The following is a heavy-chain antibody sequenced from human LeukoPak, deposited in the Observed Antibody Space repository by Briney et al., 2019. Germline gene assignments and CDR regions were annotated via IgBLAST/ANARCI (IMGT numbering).Heavy chain of an antibody. D-gene: IGHD3-10*01. J-gene: IGHJ4*02. Sequence: GASVKVSCKASGYTFTGYYMHWVRQAPGQGLEWMGWINPNSGGTNYAQKFQGRVTMTRDTSISTAYMELSRLRSDDTAVYYCARGARITMVRGAYYYWGQGTLVTVSS. CDR3: ARGARITMVRGAYYY. V-gene: IGHV1-2*02. CDR1: GYTFTGYY. CDR2: INPNSGGT.